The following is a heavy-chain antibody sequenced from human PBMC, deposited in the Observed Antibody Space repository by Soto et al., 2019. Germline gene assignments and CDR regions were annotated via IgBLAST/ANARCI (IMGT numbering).Heavy chain of an antibody. J-gene: IGHJ4*02. CDR3: ASNSGYARDY. CDR2: VYYSGST. CDR1: GGSISGSSYY. Sequence: SETLSLTCTVSGGSISGSSYYWGWIRQPPGKGLEWIGSVYYSGSTYYNPSLKSRVTISVDTSKNQFSLNLSSVTAADTGVYYCASNSGYARDYWGQGTLVTVS. D-gene: IGHD5-12*01. V-gene: IGHV4-39*01.